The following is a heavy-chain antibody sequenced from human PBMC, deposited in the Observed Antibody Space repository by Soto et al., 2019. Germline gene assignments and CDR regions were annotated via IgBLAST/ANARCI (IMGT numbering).Heavy chain of an antibody. Sequence: GGSLRLSCAASGFTFSSYGMHWVRQAPGKGLEWVAVIWYDGSNKYYADSVKGRFTISRDNSKNTLYLQMNSLRAEDTAVYYCARASLNDYGDYGGVYGAFDIWGQGTMVTVSS. J-gene: IGHJ3*02. CDR3: ARASLNDYGDYGGVYGAFDI. V-gene: IGHV3-33*01. CDR1: GFTFSSYG. D-gene: IGHD4-17*01. CDR2: IWYDGSNK.